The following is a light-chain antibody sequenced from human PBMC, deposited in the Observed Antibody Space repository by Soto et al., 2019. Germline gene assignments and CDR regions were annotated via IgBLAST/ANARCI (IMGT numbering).Light chain of an antibody. V-gene: IGLV2-8*01. CDR1: SSDVGGYSY. J-gene: IGLJ3*02. Sequence: QSALTQPPSASGSSGRSVTISCTGSSSDVGGYSYVSWYQQHPGKAPKLMIYEVSKRPSGVPDRFSGSKSGNTASLTVSGLQAEDESDYYCSSYAGSNNWVFGGGTKLTV. CDR3: SSYAGSNNWV. CDR2: EVS.